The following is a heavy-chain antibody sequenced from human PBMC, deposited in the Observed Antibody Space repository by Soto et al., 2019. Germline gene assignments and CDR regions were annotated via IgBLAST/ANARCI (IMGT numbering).Heavy chain of an antibody. V-gene: IGHV3-30-3*01. D-gene: IGHD6-25*01. CDR3: ARDGYNRGGFDY. J-gene: IGHJ4*02. CDR1: GFTFNSYN. Sequence: QVQLVESGGGLVPPGGSLRVSCVVSGFTFNSYNMHWVRQAPGEGLEWVAGISFDGANTFYADSVKGRFTISRDTSRDTIYLQMSRMRVEDTAVYYCARDGYNRGGFDYWGQGTLVSVSS. CDR2: ISFDGANT.